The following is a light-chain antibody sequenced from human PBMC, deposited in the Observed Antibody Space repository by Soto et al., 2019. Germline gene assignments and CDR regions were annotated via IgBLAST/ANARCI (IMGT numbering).Light chain of an antibody. V-gene: IGKV3-15*01. CDR1: QTINTN. Sequence: DMVLSQAPSTLSVSPGERATLSCRASQTINTNVAWYQLKDGQVLRLLIYGASTRATDIPARFSGSGSVTEFTLTISSLQSEDFAEYHCQQYNNWPQTFGQGTEEDLK. CDR3: QQYNNWPQT. CDR2: GAS. J-gene: IGKJ1*01.